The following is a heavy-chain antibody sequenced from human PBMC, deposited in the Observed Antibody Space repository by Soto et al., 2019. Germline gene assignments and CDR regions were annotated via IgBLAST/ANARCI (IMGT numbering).Heavy chain of an antibody. CDR2: ITPYNGDT. J-gene: IGHJ4*02. CDR3: ATLGPCSGGTCYSRPLDN. CDR1: GYNFATTS. V-gene: IGHV1-18*01. D-gene: IGHD2-15*01. Sequence: QAHLQQSGAEVKKPGASVKVSCEASGYNFATTSIAWVRQAPGQGLEWMGWITPYNGDTNYKQKLQGRVTMTTDTSTNTAHMEVGSLRSDGTAVYYCATLGPCSGGTCYSRPLDNWGQGTLVTVSS.